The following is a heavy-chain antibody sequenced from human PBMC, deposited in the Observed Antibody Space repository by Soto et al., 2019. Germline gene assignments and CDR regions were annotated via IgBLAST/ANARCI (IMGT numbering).Heavy chain of an antibody. V-gene: IGHV4-30-2*01. D-gene: IGHD2-2*01. CDR3: AREGCSSTSCSHRYFDY. CDR2: IYHSGST. CDR1: GGSISSGGYS. J-gene: IGHJ4*02. Sequence: SETLSLTCAVSGGSISSGGYSWSWIRQPPGKGLEWIGYIYHSGSTYYNPSLKSRVTISVDRSKNQFSLKLSSVTAADTAVYYCAREGCSSTSCSHRYFDYWGQGTLVTVSS.